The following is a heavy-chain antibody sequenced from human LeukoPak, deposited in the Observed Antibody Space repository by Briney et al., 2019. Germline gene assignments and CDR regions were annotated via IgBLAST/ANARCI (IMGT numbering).Heavy chain of an antibody. J-gene: IGHJ4*02. D-gene: IGHD6-13*01. V-gene: IGHV3-30*02. CDR2: IRYDGSNK. CDR1: GFTFSSYG. CDR3: AKPLGPGRIAAAGLAY. Sequence: GXXLRLSCAASGFTFSSYGMHWVRQAPGKGLEWVAFIRYDGSNKYYADSVKGRFTISRDNSKNTLYLQMNSLRAEDTAVYYCAKPLGPGRIAAAGLAYWGQGTLVTVSS.